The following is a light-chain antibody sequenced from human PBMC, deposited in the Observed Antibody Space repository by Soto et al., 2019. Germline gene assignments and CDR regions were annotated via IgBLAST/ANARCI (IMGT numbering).Light chain of an antibody. J-gene: IGLJ1*01. CDR2: EVS. Sequence: QSVLTQPASVSGSPGQSITISCTGTSSDVGGYNYVSWYQQHPGKAPKLMIYEVSKRPSGVSNRFSGSKSGNTASLTISGLQAEDEADYYCSSYTGSSTYVFGAGTKLTVL. CDR3: SSYTGSSTYV. V-gene: IGLV2-14*01. CDR1: SSDVGGYNY.